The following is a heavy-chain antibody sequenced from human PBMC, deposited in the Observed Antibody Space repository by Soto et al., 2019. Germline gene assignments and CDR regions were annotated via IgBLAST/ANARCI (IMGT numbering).Heavy chain of an antibody. V-gene: IGHV1-46*01. D-gene: IGHD3-3*01. CDR3: ARHFGVVRDYYYYYGMDI. CDR1: SYTFANLY. Sequence: ASVKVSCKASSYTFANLYIHWVRQAPGQGLEWMGMISPSGVGTTYAQNFQGRVTMTRDTSTSTVYMDLSSLTSEDTAVYYCARHFGVVRDYYYYYGMDIWGQGTSVTVSS. J-gene: IGHJ6*02. CDR2: ISPSGVGT.